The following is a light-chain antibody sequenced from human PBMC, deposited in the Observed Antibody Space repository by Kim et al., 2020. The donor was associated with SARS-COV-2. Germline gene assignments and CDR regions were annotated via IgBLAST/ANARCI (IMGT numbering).Light chain of an antibody. J-gene: IGLJ1*01. CDR3: QAWDTSTAV. V-gene: IGLV3-1*01. CDR1: MLGDKF. Sequence: SYELTQPPSVSVSPGQTASITCSGHMLGDKFGCWYQQKPGQSPVLLIYQDNKRPSGIPERFSGSKSGNTATLTISGTQAMDEADYYCQAWDTSTAVFGTGTKVTVL. CDR2: QDN.